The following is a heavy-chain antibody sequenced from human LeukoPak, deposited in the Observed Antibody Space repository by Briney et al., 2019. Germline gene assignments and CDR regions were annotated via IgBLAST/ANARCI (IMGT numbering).Heavy chain of an antibody. CDR1: GGSISSSSYY. CDR3: ARRYSSGYHPWFDP. CDR2: IYYSGST. J-gene: IGHJ5*02. V-gene: IGHV4-39*01. D-gene: IGHD3-22*01. Sequence: SETLSLTCTVSGGSISSSSYYWGWIRQPPGKGLEWIGGIYYSGSTYYNPSLKSRVTISVDTSKNQFSLKLSSVTAADTAVYYCARRYSSGYHPWFDPWGQGTLVTVSS.